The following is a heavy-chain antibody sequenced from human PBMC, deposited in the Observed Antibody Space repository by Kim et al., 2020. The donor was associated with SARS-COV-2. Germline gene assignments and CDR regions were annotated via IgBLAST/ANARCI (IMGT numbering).Heavy chain of an antibody. CDR1: GGSFSGYY. J-gene: IGHJ6*02. Sequence: SETLSLTCAVYGGSFSGYYWSWIRQPPGKGLEWIGEINHSGSTNYNPSLKSRVTISVDTSKNQFSLKLSSVTAADTAVYYCARDKEWLRARHYYYGMDVWGQGTTVTVSS. CDR3: ARDKEWLRARHYYYGMDV. D-gene: IGHD5-12*01. CDR2: INHSGST. V-gene: IGHV4-34*01.